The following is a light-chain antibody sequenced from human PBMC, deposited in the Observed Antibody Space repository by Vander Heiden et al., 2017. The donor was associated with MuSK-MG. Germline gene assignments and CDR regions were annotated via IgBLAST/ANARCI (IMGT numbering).Light chain of an antibody. Sequence: DIQMTQSPSSLSASVGDRVTITCRASQSISSYLNWYQQKPGKAPKLLIYAASSLQSGVPSRFSGSGYGTDFTLTISSRQPEDFATYYCQQSYSTPPYTFGQGTSLEIK. V-gene: IGKV1-39*01. CDR2: AAS. J-gene: IGKJ2*01. CDR1: QSISSY. CDR3: QQSYSTPPYT.